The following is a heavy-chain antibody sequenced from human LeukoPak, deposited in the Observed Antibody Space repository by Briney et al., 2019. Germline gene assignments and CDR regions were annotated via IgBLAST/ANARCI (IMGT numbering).Heavy chain of an antibody. CDR3: ARERDSSGFRVSHYYMDV. CDR2: INPNSGGT. V-gene: IGHV1-2*02. Sequence: ASVKVSCKASGYTFTGYYMHWVRQAPGQGLEWMGWINPNSGGTNFAQKFQGRVTMTRDTSISTVYMELSRLRSDDTAVYYCARERDSSGFRVSHYYMDVWGKGTTVTVSS. CDR1: GYTFTGYY. J-gene: IGHJ6*03. D-gene: IGHD6-19*01.